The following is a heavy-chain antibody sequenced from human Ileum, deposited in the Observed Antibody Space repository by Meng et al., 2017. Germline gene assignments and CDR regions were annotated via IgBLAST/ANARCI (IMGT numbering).Heavy chain of an antibody. V-gene: IGHV4-39*01. CDR1: GGSISSGEYC. D-gene: IGHD3-3*02. Sequence: QVQLQESGPGLLKPTDTLSFSCTVPGGSISSGEYCWGWLRQPPGKGLEWIGSVYFTGYTYYSPSLMSRVTISVETSKNQFSLRLTSVTAADTGLYLCARHGHFTPDKYYFDSWGQGTLVTVSS. J-gene: IGHJ4*03. CDR2: VYFTGYT. CDR3: ARHGHFTPDKYYFDS.